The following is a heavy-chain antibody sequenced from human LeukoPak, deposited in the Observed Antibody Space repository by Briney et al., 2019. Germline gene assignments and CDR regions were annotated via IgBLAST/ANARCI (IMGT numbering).Heavy chain of an antibody. CDR3: AKGGDIVVVVAATVDY. J-gene: IGHJ4*02. Sequence: GGSLRLSCAASGFTFSSYAMSWVRQAPGKGLEWVSAISGSGGSTYYADSVKGRFTISRDNYKNTLYLQMNSLRAEDTAVYYCAKGGDIVVVVAATVDYWGQGTLVTVSS. D-gene: IGHD2-15*01. CDR1: GFTFSSYA. CDR2: ISGSGGST. V-gene: IGHV3-23*01.